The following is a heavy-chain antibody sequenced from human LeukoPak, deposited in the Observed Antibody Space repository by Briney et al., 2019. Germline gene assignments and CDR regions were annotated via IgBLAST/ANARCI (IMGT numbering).Heavy chain of an antibody. Sequence: SETLSLTCSVSGAFITSSPYFWGWIRQTPGKGLEWVGSIFYSGTTYYNPSLTSRVTISEDSSKNQFSLRLHSLTAADMAIYYCARGRGYDPVVFYFDSWGQGTAVIVSS. D-gene: IGHD2-15*01. CDR1: GAFITSSPYF. J-gene: IGHJ4*02. CDR3: ARGRGYDPVVFYFDS. CDR2: IFYSGTT. V-gene: IGHV4-39*07.